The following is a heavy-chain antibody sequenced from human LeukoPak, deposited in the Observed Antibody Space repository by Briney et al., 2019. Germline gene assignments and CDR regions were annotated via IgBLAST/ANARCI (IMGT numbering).Heavy chain of an antibody. CDR1: GYTFTDYA. CDR2: ITTGRGET. Sequence: ASVKVSCKASGYTFTDYALHWVRQAPGQSLEWMGWITTGRGETRYSQEFQRRITFTRDTSASTVYMDLSDLRSEDTAVYYCAGGGKQWRGGNYFDSWGQGTLVAVSS. CDR3: AGGGKQWRGGNYFDS. J-gene: IGHJ4*02. D-gene: IGHD6-19*01. V-gene: IGHV1-3*03.